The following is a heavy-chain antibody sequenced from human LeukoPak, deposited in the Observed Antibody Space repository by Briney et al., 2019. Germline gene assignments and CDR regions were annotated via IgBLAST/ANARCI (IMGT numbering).Heavy chain of an antibody. J-gene: IGHJ5*02. D-gene: IGHD6-19*01. CDR1: GGSISSGGYY. CDR3: ARDRSSSGLGLDP. V-gene: IGHV4-30-2*01. Sequence: SETLSLTCTVSGGSISSGGYYWSWIRQPPGKGLEWIGYIYHSGSTYYNPSLKSRVTISVDRSKNQISLKLSSVTAADTAVYYCARDRSSSGLGLDPWGQGTLVTVSS. CDR2: IYHSGST.